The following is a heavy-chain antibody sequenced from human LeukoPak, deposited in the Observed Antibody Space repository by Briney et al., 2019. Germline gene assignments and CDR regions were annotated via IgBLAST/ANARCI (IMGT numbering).Heavy chain of an antibody. Sequence: QPGRSLRLSCAASGFTFSSFAMSWVRQAPGKGLEWLSVITGSGYDTNSADSVKGRFTISRDNSKNTLYLQMNSLRAEDTAVYYCAKNLRISSHYGIDYWGQGTLVTVSS. CDR3: AKNLRISSHYGIDY. CDR1: GFTFSSFA. D-gene: IGHD4-17*01. CDR2: ITGSGYDT. V-gene: IGHV3-23*01. J-gene: IGHJ4*02.